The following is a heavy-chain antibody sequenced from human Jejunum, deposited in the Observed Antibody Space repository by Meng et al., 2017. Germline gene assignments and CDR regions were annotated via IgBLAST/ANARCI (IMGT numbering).Heavy chain of an antibody. CDR1: GYTFPSFG. D-gene: IGHD3-10*01. CDR2: ISTYNGNT. V-gene: IGHV1-18*01. Sequence: VQLVQSRAEVKKPWASVKVSCKTSGYTFPSFGISWVRQAPGQGLEWMGWISTYNGNTNYAQNLQGRVTLTTDTSTSSAYMELRSLRSDDTAVYYCARDGVSFTMIRGGRYWGQGTLVTVSS. J-gene: IGHJ4*02. CDR3: ARDGVSFTMIRGGRY.